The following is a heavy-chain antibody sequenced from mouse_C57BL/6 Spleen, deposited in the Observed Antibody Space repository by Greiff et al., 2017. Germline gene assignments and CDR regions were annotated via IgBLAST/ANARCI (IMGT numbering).Heavy chain of an antibody. CDR3: ARAIYYDYDLGYFDY. CDR1: GFTFSSYA. Sequence: EVKVVESGGGLVKPGGSLKLSCAASGFTFSSYALSWVRQTPAKRLAWVATISAAGRSTYSPDTVQGRFTISRDNAKNNLYLQMSHLQSEETSMYYCARAIYYDYDLGYFDYWGQGTTLTGSA. CDR2: ISAAGRST. D-gene: IGHD2-4*01. J-gene: IGHJ2*01. V-gene: IGHV5-4*03.